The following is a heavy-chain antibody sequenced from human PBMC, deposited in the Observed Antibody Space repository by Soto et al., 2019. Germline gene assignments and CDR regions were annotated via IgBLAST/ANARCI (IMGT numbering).Heavy chain of an antibody. Sequence: GGSLRLSCSASGLTFSNYAMSWVRQAPGKGLEWVSSISSGGGTTYYADSVKGRFTISRDNSKSTLSLQMNSLRAEDTAVYYCAKGNDFWNGYYDYWGQGTLVTVSS. CDR1: GLTFSNYA. CDR2: ISSGGGTT. J-gene: IGHJ4*02. D-gene: IGHD3-3*01. V-gene: IGHV3-23*01. CDR3: AKGNDFWNGYYDY.